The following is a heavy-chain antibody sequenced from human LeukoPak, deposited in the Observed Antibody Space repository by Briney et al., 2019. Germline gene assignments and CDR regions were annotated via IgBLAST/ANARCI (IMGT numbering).Heavy chain of an antibody. CDR3: ARVSGRLERESDLDY. CDR1: GFTFASYS. V-gene: IGHV3-21*01. Sequence: GGSLRLSCAASGFTFASYSMNWVRQAPGKGLECVSSISGDSTYIYNAGSVKGRFTISRDNAQASLYLQMISLRADDTAVYYCARVSGRLERESDLDYWGQGTLVTVSS. J-gene: IGHJ4*02. D-gene: IGHD1-1*01. CDR2: ISGDSTYI.